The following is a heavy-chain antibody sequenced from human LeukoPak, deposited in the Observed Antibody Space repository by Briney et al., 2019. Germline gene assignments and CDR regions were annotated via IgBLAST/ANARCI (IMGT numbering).Heavy chain of an antibody. CDR3: ARHMKLELPASSGYCYGMDV. D-gene: IGHD1-7*01. Sequence: GGSLRLSCAASGFIFSNYWMTWVRQAPGKGLEWVANIKQDGRENYYVDSVKAQFTISRDNAKNSMYLQMNSLRAEDTAVYYCARHMKLELPASSGYCYGMDVWGRGTTVTVSS. V-gene: IGHV3-7*01. CDR1: GFIFSNYW. CDR2: IKQDGREN. J-gene: IGHJ6*02.